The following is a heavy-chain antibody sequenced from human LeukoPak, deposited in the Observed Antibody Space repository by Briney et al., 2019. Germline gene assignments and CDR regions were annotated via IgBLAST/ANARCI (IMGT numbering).Heavy chain of an antibody. Sequence: SQTLSLTCAVSGGSISSGGYSGSCIRQPPGKGLERIVYIYHSGDTYYNPSLRSRVTISLDTSKNQFSLKLTSVSAAGTAVYYCARGPSPFDYGGQGTRVTVSS. CDR3: ARGPSPFDY. CDR2: IYHSGDT. J-gene: IGHJ4*02. V-gene: IGHV4-30-2*01. CDR1: GGSISSGGYS.